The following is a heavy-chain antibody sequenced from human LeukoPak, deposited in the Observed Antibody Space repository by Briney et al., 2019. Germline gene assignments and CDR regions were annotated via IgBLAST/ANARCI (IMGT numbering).Heavy chain of an antibody. CDR1: GFTFSSYS. V-gene: IGHV3-48*04. CDR2: ISSSSSTI. D-gene: IGHD3-22*01. CDR3: ARWNSYYYDSSGPMAAFDI. J-gene: IGHJ3*02. Sequence: GGSLRLSCAASGFTFSSYSMNWVRQAPGKGLEWVSYISSSSSTIYYADSVKGRFIISRDNAKNSLYLQMNSLRAEDTAVYYCARWNSYYYDSSGPMAAFDIWGQGTMVTVSS.